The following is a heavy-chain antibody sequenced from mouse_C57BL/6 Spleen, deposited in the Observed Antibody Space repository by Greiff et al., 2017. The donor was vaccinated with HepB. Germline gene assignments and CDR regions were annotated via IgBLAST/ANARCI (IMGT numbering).Heavy chain of an antibody. J-gene: IGHJ3*01. D-gene: IGHD2-2*01. V-gene: IGHV1-64*01. CDR3: ARERDGYDGWFAY. CDR2: IHPNSGST. Sequence: QVQLQQSGAELVKPGASVKLSCKASGYTFTSYWMHWVKQRPGQGLEWIGMIHPNSGSTNYNEKFKSKATLTVDKSSSTAYMQLSSLTSEDSAVYYCARERDGYDGWFAYWGQGTLVTVSA. CDR1: GYTFTSYW.